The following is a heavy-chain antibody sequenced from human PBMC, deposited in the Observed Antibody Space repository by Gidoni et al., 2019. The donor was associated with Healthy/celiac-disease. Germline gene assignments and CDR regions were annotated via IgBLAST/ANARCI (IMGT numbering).Heavy chain of an antibody. CDR3: AREGYCSSTSCYRYGMDV. Sequence: EVPLVESGGGLVKPGGSLRLSCAASGFTFSSYCMNWVRQAPGKGLEWVSSISSSSSYISYADSVKGRFTISRDNAKNSLYLQMNSLRAEDTAVYYCAREGYCSSTSCYRYGMDVWGQGTTVTVSS. CDR2: ISSSSSYI. D-gene: IGHD2-2*01. CDR1: GFTFSSYC. J-gene: IGHJ6*02. V-gene: IGHV3-21*06.